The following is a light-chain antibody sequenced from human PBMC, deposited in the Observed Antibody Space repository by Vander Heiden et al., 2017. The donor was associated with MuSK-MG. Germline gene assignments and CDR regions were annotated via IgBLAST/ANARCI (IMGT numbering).Light chain of an antibody. V-gene: IGKV3-20*01. J-gene: IGKJ4*01. Sequence: EIVLTQSLAILSSSPGERVSLSCRASHNVPNNYLAWFQQKPGRAPRLLIDDASNRATGIPDRFSGSGSGTDFTLTISGLEPEDFAIYYCQQCATSPLTFGGGTRVEI. CDR1: HNVPNNY. CDR2: DAS. CDR3: QQCATSPLT.